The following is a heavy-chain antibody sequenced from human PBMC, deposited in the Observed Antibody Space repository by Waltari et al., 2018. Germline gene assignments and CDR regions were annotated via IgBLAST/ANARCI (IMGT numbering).Heavy chain of an antibody. CDR2: MNPNSGNT. CDR3: ARYCSGGSCYSYYYGMDV. J-gene: IGHJ6*02. V-gene: IGHV1-8*01. D-gene: IGHD2-15*01. CDR1: GYTFTSYD. Sequence: QMQLVQSGAEVKKPGASVKVSCKASGYTFTSYDINWVRQATGQGLEWMGWMNPNSGNTGYAQKFQGRGTMTRNTSISTAYMELSSLRAEDTAVYYCARYCSGGSCYSYYYGMDVWGQGTTVTVSS.